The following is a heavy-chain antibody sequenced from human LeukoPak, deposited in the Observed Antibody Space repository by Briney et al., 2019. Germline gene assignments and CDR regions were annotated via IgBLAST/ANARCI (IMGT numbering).Heavy chain of an antibody. CDR1: GGTYSSYA. CDR2: IIPIFGTA. CDR3: ARVTYSSSWYDYFDY. J-gene: IGHJ4*02. V-gene: IGHV1-69*05. D-gene: IGHD6-13*01. Sequence: SVKVSCEASGGTYSSYAISWVRQAPGQGLEWMGGIIPIFGTANYAQKFQGRVTITTDESTSTAYMELSSLRSEDTAVYYCARVTYSSSWYDYFDYWGQGTLVTVSS.